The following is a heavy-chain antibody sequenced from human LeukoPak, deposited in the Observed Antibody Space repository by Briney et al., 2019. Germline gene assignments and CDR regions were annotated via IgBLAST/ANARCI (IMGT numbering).Heavy chain of an antibody. CDR2: ISYDGSNK. Sequence: GGSLRLSCAASGFTFSSYAMHWVRQAPGKGLEWVAVISYDGSNKYYADSVKGRFTISRDNSKNTLYLQMNSLRAEDTAVYYCARESGYSSSWRTFDYWGRGTLVTVSS. CDR1: GFTFSSYA. D-gene: IGHD6-13*01. J-gene: IGHJ4*02. CDR3: ARESGYSSSWRTFDY. V-gene: IGHV3-30-3*01.